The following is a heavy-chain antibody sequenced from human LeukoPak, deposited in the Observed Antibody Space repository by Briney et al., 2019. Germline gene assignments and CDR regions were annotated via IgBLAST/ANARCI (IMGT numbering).Heavy chain of an antibody. J-gene: IGHJ4*02. CDR3: ARDKAMVTG. V-gene: IGHV3-33*01. D-gene: IGHD5-18*01. Sequence: GGSLRLSCAASGFTFSNYGMHWVRQAPGKGLEWVAVIWYDGSNKYYADSVKGRFTISRDNSKNTLYLQMNSLRAEDTAVYYCARDKAMVTGWGQGTLVTVSS. CDR1: GFTFSNYG. CDR2: IWYDGSNK.